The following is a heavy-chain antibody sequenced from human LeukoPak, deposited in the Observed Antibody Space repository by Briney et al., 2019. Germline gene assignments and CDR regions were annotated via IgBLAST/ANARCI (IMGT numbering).Heavy chain of an antibody. J-gene: IGHJ3*02. CDR1: GGSFSGYY. V-gene: IGHV4-34*01. Sequence: SETLSLTCAVYGGSFSGYYWSWIRQPPGKGLEWIGEINHSGSTYYNPSLKSRVTISADMSKKQFSLKLSSVTAADTAVYNCARLDSSAYYIAFDIWGQGTMVTVSS. D-gene: IGHD3-22*01. CDR2: INHSGST. CDR3: ARLDSSAYYIAFDI.